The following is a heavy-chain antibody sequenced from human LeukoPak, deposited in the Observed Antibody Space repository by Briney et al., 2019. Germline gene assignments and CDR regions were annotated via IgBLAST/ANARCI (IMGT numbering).Heavy chain of an antibody. J-gene: IGHJ4*02. Sequence: GGSLRLSCAASGFTFSSYAMSWVRQAPGKGLEWVSAISGSGGSTYYADSVKGRVTISRDNSKNTLYLQMNRLRAEDTAVYYCAKVGSIAARPYFDYWGQGTLVTVSS. D-gene: IGHD6-6*01. CDR2: ISGSGGST. V-gene: IGHV3-23*01. CDR1: GFTFSSYA. CDR3: AKVGSIAARPYFDY.